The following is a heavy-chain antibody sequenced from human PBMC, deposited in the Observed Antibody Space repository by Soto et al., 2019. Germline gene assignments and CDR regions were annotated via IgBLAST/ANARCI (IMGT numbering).Heavy chain of an antibody. Sequence: VQLLESGGGLVQPGGSLRLSCTASGFTFSSYPMTWVRPAPGKGLEWVSAIDGTGTYIYYINSVKGRFTISRDNSKNTLYLQMNSLRAEDTAVYYCARNMAKPTYDSWGQGTLVTVSP. CDR3: ARNMAKPTYDS. CDR1: GFTFSSYP. V-gene: IGHV3-23*01. D-gene: IGHD1-1*01. CDR2: IDGTGTYI. J-gene: IGHJ5*01.